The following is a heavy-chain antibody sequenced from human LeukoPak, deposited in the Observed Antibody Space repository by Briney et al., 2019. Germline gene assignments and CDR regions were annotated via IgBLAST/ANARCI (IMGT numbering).Heavy chain of an antibody. CDR3: ARDRDSYYYDSSGKFDY. CDR2: IIPILGIA. CDR1: GAAFSSYT. V-gene: IGHV1-69*04. J-gene: IGHJ4*02. Sequence: SVKVSCKASGAAFSSYTISWVRQAPGQGLEWMGRIIPILGIANYAQKFQGRVTITADKSTSTAYMELSSLRSEDTAVYYCARDRDSYYYDSSGKFDYWGQGTLVTVSS. D-gene: IGHD3-22*01.